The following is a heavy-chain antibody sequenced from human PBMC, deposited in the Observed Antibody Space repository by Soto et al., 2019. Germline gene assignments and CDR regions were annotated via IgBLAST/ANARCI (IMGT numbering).Heavy chain of an antibody. CDR1: GFTFSSYN. CDR2: ITSTGDRA. CDR3: AKYYMVTRSPFDY. Sequence: GGSLRLSCAASGFTFSSYNIHWIRQAPGEGQGLRRGLEWVSSITSTGDRAYYADSVKGRFTVSRDNSKNTLYLQMNSLRAEDTAVYYCAKYYMVTRSPFDYWGQGTLVTVSS. D-gene: IGHD5-18*01. V-gene: IGHV3-23*01. J-gene: IGHJ4*02.